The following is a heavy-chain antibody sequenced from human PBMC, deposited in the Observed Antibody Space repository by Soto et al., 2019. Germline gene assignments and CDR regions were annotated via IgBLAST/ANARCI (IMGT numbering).Heavy chain of an antibody. D-gene: IGHD3-16*01. CDR1: GFTFSIYG. V-gene: IGHV3-33*01. J-gene: IGHJ3*02. Sequence: QVQLEGSGGGVVQPGRSLRLSCAASGFTFSIYGMHWVRQAPGKGLEWVASLWADGSHECYADSVKGRFTVSRDNSKSTVYLQMNSLRAEDTALYYCAREPTGGNDAFDIWGQGTMVTVSS. CDR3: AREPTGGNDAFDI. CDR2: LWADGSHE.